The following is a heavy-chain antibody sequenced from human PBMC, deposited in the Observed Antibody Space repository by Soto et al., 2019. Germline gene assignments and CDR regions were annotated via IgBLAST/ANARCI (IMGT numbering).Heavy chain of an antibody. D-gene: IGHD3-22*01. Sequence: GGSLRLSCAASAFTFSRYAMHWVRQAPGKGLEWVAVISYDGTNEDNADSVKGRFTISRDNSMNTLYLQMNSLRTVDTAVYYCARARANSGDYIRSYWYFDLWGRGTLVTVSS. V-gene: IGHV3-30*04. CDR3: ARARANSGDYIRSYWYFDL. CDR2: ISYDGTNE. J-gene: IGHJ2*01. CDR1: AFTFSRYA.